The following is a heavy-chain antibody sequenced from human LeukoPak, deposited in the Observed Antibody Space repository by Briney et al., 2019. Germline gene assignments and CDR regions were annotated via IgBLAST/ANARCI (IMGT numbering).Heavy chain of an antibody. D-gene: IGHD3-9*01. CDR1: GGSISSSSYY. CDR3: ARGLGRYFDWAPRRTFDY. J-gene: IGHJ4*02. V-gene: IGHV4-39*01. Sequence: SETLSLTCTVSGGSISSSSYYWGWIRQPPGKGLEWIGSIYYSGSTYYNPSLKSRVTISVDTSKNQFSLKPSSVTAADTAVYYCARGLGRYFDWAPRRTFDYWGQGTLVTVSS. CDR2: IYYSGST.